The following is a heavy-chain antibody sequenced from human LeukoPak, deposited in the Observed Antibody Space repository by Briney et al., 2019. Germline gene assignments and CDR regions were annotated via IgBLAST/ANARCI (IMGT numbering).Heavy chain of an antibody. V-gene: IGHV1-2*02. Sequence: ASVKVSCKASGYTFTGYYMQWVRQAPGQGLEWMGWINPNSGGTNYAQKFQGRVTMTRDTSISTAYMELSRLRSDDTAVYYCARALVRITIFGVVFGHHAFDIWGQGTMVTVSS. CDR3: ARALVRITIFGVVFGHHAFDI. CDR1: GYTFTGYY. D-gene: IGHD3-3*01. J-gene: IGHJ3*02. CDR2: INPNSGGT.